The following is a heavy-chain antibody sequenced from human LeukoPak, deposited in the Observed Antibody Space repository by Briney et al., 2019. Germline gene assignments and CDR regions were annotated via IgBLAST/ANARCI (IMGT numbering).Heavy chain of an antibody. Sequence: PGGSLRLSCAASGFTFSSYAMHWVRQAPGKGLEWVAVISYDGSNKYYADSVKGRFTISRDNSKNTLYLQMNSLRAEDTAVYYCARDYGIGCSSTSCYWPPPPVRYWGQGTLVTVSS. CDR3: ARDYGIGCSSTSCYWPPPPVRY. CDR2: ISYDGSNK. V-gene: IGHV3-30-3*01. J-gene: IGHJ4*02. D-gene: IGHD2-2*01. CDR1: GFTFSSYA.